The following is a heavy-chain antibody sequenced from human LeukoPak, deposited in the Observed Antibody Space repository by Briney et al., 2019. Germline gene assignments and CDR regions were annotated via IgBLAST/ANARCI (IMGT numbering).Heavy chain of an antibody. CDR3: AKTPDYYGSGSSSYIDC. Sequence: GGSLRLSCAASGFTFSSYAMSWVRQAPGKGLEWVSAISGSGGGTYYANSVKGRFTISRDNSRDTLYLQMNSLRAEDTALYYCAKTPDYYGSGSSSYIDCWGQGTLVSVSS. J-gene: IGHJ4*02. CDR2: ISGSGGGT. CDR1: GFTFSSYA. D-gene: IGHD3-10*01. V-gene: IGHV3-23*01.